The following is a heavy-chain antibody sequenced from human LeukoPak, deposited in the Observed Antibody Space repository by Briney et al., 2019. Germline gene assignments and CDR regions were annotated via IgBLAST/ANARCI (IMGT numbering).Heavy chain of an antibody. CDR3: ARDSLGSYIKGDY. CDR1: GFAFSNYA. J-gene: IGHJ4*02. Sequence: PGGSLRLSCAAPGFAFSNYAMHWVRQAPGKGLEWVALIWYDGSNKYYADSVKGRFTISRDNSKNTLYLQMNSLRAEDTAVYYCARDSLGSYIKGDYWGQGTLVTVSS. D-gene: IGHD1-1*01. CDR2: IWYDGSNK. V-gene: IGHV3-33*01.